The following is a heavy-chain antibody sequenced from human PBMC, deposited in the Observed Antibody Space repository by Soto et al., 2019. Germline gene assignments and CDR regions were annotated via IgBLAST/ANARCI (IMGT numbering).Heavy chain of an antibody. CDR2: IRSRANDFAT. CDR1: GFIFSGSA. CDR3: ARGQGAAIGDYYYHGMDV. J-gene: IGHJ6*02. V-gene: IGHV3-73*01. D-gene: IGHD2-2*02. Sequence: GGSLRLSCAASGFIFSGSAIHWVRQASGKGLEWVGRIRSRANDFATSSAASVKGRFTFSRDDSKNTAYLQMNTLKPEDTAVYYCARGQGAAIGDYYYHGMDVCGQGTTVTVYS.